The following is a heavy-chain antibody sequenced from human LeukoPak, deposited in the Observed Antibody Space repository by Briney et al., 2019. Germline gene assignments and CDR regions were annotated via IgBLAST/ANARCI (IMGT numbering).Heavy chain of an antibody. D-gene: IGHD2-2*01. CDR2: IYPGDSDT. J-gene: IGHJ4*02. V-gene: IGHV5-51*01. Sequence: LGESLKISCKGSGYPFSSYWIGWVRQMPGKGLEWMGIIYPGDSDTRYSPSFQGRVTISVDKSINTAYLQWSSLRASDTATYYCARQDGNASYYFDYWGQGTLVTVSS. CDR3: ARQDGNASYYFDY. CDR1: GYPFSSYW.